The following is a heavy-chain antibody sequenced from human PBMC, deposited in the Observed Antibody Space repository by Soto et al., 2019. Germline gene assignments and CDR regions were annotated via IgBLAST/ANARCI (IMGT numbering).Heavy chain of an antibody. Sequence: QVQLVQSGAEVKKPGASVKVFCKASGYTFTSYDINWMQQATGQGLEWMGWMNPNSGHTNYAQKFQGRVTMTRNTSISTAYLELTSLRSYDTAVFYCASGLSSTWGQGSLVTVSS. CDR1: GYTFTSYD. D-gene: IGHD3-10*01. J-gene: IGHJ5*02. CDR3: ASGLSST. CDR2: MNPNSGHT. V-gene: IGHV1-8*01.